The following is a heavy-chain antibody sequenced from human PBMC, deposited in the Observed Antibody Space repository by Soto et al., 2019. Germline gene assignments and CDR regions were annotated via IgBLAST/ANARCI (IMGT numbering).Heavy chain of an antibody. CDR3: VRTFSRWYWAFDI. CDR2: IYYSGTT. J-gene: IGHJ3*02. D-gene: IGHD6-19*01. Sequence: QLQLQESGPGLVKPSETLSLTCTVSSGSISNSDYYWGWVRQPPGKGLEWIGSIYYSGTTFDNPSLKSRVTMSVDTSKYQFSLKVTSMTAADTAVYYCVRTFSRWYWAFDIWGQGTMVTVSS. V-gene: IGHV4-39*01. CDR1: SGSISNSDYY.